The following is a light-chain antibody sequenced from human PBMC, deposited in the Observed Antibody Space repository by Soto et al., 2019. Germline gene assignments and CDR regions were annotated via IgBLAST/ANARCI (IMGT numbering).Light chain of an antibody. CDR3: LLYYGGAQPWV. CDR1: TGTVTSGYF. J-gene: IGLJ3*02. CDR2: STS. V-gene: IGLV7-43*01. Sequence: QAVVTQEPSLTVSPGGTVTLTCASSTGTVTSGYFPNWFQQKPGQAPRPLIYSTSNKHSWTPARFSGSLLGGKAALTLSGVQPEDEADYYCLLYYGGAQPWVLGGGTQLTVL.